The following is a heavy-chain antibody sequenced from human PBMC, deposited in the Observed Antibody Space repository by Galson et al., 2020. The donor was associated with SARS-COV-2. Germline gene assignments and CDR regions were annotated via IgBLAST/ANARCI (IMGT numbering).Heavy chain of an antibody. V-gene: IGHV5-51*01. Sequence: GESLKISCKASGYSFTAYWIGWVRQMPGKGLEWVGIDCPDDSDTRYSPSFQGQVTISADKSFSTAYLQSSSLKAFDTASYYCAVWRRKGASSAVSAIYWGQGTLVTVSS. J-gene: IGHJ4*02. CDR3: AVWRRKGASSAVSAIY. CDR2: DCPDDSDT. CDR1: GYSFTAYW. D-gene: IGHD3-16*01.